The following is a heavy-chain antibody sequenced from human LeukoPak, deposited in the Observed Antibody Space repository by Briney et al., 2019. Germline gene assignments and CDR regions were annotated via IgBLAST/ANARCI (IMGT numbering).Heavy chain of an antibody. Sequence: GSLRLSCAASGFTFSSYSMNWVRQAPGKGLEWVSSISSSSSYIYYADSVKGRFTISRDNAKNSLYLQMNSLRAEDTAVYYCARVGPPYYYYYMDVWGKGTTVTVSS. CDR2: ISSSSSYI. D-gene: IGHD3-16*01. CDR1: GFTFSSYS. CDR3: ARVGPPYYYYYMDV. J-gene: IGHJ6*03. V-gene: IGHV3-21*01.